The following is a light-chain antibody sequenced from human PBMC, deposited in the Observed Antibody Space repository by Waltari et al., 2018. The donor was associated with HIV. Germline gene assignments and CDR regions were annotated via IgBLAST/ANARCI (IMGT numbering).Light chain of an antibody. CDR2: DVT. Sequence: QSALTQPPSASGSPGQSVTISCTGTSSDVGGYAFVSWYQHHAGKAPKLIIYDVTERPSGVPARFSGSKSGNTASLTVSGLRAEDEADYYCASYAGNDNLHVFGTGTKVTVL. CDR3: ASYAGNDNLHV. V-gene: IGLV2-8*01. J-gene: IGLJ1*01. CDR1: SSDVGGYAF.